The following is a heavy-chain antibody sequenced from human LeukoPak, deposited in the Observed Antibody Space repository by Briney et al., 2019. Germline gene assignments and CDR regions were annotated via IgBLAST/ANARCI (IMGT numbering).Heavy chain of an antibody. CDR3: ARGSSSLLRYFGTVDYYYMDV. CDR1: GGTFSSYA. Sequence: ASVKVSCKASGGTFSSYAISWVRQATGQGLEWMGWMNPNSGNTGYAQKFQGRVTITRNTSISTAYMELSSLRSEDTAVYYCARGSSSLLRYFGTVDYYYMDVWGKGTTVAISS. D-gene: IGHD3-9*01. V-gene: IGHV1-8*03. CDR2: MNPNSGNT. J-gene: IGHJ6*03.